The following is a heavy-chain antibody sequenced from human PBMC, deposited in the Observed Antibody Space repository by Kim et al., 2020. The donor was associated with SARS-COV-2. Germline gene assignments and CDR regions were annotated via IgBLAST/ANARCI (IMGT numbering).Heavy chain of an antibody. CDR1: TFNFGDYA. V-gene: IGHV3-30*14. J-gene: IGHJ4*02. Sequence: GGSLRLSCAVPTFNFGDYAMHWVRQAPGKGLEWVAAISYDASNQYYADSVKGRLLVSRDNSKKTLYLQMDTLRSDDTAMYFCSSSRAPAGAALANWGQG. D-gene: IGHD6-13*01. CDR3: SSSRAPAGAALAN. CDR2: ISYDASNQ.